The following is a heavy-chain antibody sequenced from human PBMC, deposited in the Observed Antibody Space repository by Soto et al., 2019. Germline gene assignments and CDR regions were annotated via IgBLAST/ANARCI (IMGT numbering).Heavy chain of an antibody. V-gene: IGHV3-20*01. CDR2: INWSGDAT. Sequence: EVQLVESGGAVVRPGGSLRLSCAASGFIFDDYGMNWVRQTPDKGLEWVSFINWSGDATRYGDAVKGRFTVSRDNAKXXLXXXXXXXXXXXXXXXXXXXXXRGGGYYFDHWGQGTLVTVSS. CDR3: XXXXRGGGYYFDH. CDR1: GFIFDDYG. J-gene: IGHJ4*02.